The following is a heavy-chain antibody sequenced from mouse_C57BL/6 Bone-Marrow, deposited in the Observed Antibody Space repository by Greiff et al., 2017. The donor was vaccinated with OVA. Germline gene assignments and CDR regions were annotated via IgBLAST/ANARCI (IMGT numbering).Heavy chain of an antibody. CDR3: ARHPTY. Sequence: EVMLVESGGGLVQPGGSLKLSCAASGFTFSDYYMYWVRQTPEKRLEWVAYISNGGGSTYYPDTVKGRFTISRDNAKNTLYLQMSRLKSEDTAMYYCARHPTYWGQGTLVTVSA. CDR1: GFTFSDYY. CDR2: ISNGGGST. V-gene: IGHV5-12*01. J-gene: IGHJ3*01.